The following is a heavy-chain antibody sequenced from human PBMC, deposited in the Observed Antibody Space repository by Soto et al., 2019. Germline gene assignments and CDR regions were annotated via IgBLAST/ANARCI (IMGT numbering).Heavy chain of an antibody. Sequence: SETLSLTCAVYGGSFSGYYWSWIRQPPGKGLEWIGEINHSGSTNYNPSLKSRVTISVDTSKNQFSLKLSSVTAADTAVYYCAGGPLRYFDWFPHYYGMDVWGQGTTVTVSS. CDR2: INHSGST. V-gene: IGHV4-34*01. D-gene: IGHD3-9*01. CDR3: AGGPLRYFDWFPHYYGMDV. CDR1: GGSFSGYY. J-gene: IGHJ6*02.